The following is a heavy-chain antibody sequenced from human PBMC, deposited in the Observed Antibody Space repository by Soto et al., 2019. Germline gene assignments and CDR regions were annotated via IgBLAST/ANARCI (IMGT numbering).Heavy chain of an antibody. CDR2: ISSSSFSI. Sequence: EVQLVESGGGLVKPGGSLRLSCAASGFTFSSYSMNWVRQAPGKGLEWVSSISSSSFSINYADSVKGRFSISRDNAQNSLHLQMNNLRAEDTAVYYCARNESSNIYVMDVWGPGTTVTVSS. D-gene: IGHD6-6*01. J-gene: IGHJ6*02. V-gene: IGHV3-21*02. CDR1: GFTFSSYS. CDR3: ARNESSNIYVMDV.